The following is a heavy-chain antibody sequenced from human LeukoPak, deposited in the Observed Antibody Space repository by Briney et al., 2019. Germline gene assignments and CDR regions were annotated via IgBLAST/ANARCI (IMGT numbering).Heavy chain of an antibody. V-gene: IGHV1-46*01. Sequence: GASVKVSCKASGYPFTSYYMHWVRQAPGQGLEWMGIINPSGGSTSYAQKFQGRVTMTRDTSTSTVYMELSSLRSEDTAVYYCARDWRLRSRGEGYYYYMDVWGKGTTVTVSS. D-gene: IGHD5-12*01. CDR1: GYPFTSYY. CDR2: INPSGGST. J-gene: IGHJ6*03. CDR3: ARDWRLRSRGEGYYYYMDV.